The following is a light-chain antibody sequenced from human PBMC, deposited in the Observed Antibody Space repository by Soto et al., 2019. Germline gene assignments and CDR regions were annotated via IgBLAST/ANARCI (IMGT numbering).Light chain of an antibody. CDR2: KAS. J-gene: IGKJ4*01. V-gene: IGKV1-5*03. CDR3: LQYEAYPLT. Sequence: DIQMTQSPSTLSGSVGDRVTITCRASQTIRSELAWYQEKPGKAPKLLIYKASNLDGGVPSRFSGSGYGTEFALTVSSLQPDDFATYYCLQYEAYPLTFGGGTKVDIK. CDR1: QTIRSE.